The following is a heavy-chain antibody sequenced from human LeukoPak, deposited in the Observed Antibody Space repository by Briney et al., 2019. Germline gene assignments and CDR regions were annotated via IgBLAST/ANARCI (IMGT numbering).Heavy chain of an antibody. CDR1: GYTFTSYG. D-gene: IGHD3-22*01. CDR2: ISAYNGNT. V-gene: IGHV1-18*01. J-gene: IGHJ6*02. Sequence: ASVKVSCKASGYTFTSYGISWVRQAPGQGLEWMGWISAYNGNTNYAQKLQGRVTMTTDTSTSTAYMELRSLRSDDTVVYYCARDGRITMIVVVTLEYGMDVWGQGTTVTVSS. CDR3: ARDGRITMIVVVTLEYGMDV.